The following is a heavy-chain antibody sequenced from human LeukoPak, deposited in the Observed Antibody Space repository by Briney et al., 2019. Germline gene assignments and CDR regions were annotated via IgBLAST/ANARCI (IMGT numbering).Heavy chain of an antibody. Sequence: GASVKVSCKASGYTFTSYYMHWVRQAPGQGLEWMGIINPSGGSTSYAQKFQGRVTMTRDTSTSTVYMVLSSLRSEDTAVYYCARGDAYYSSSSGYFDYWGQGTLVTVSS. CDR3: ARGDAYYSSSSGYFDY. V-gene: IGHV1-46*01. D-gene: IGHD6-6*01. CDR2: INPSGGST. J-gene: IGHJ4*02. CDR1: GYTFTSYY.